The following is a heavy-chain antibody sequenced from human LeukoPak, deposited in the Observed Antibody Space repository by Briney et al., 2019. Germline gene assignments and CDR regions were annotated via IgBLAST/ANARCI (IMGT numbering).Heavy chain of an antibody. D-gene: IGHD5-12*01. CDR1: GGTFSSYA. CDR2: IIPIFGTA. V-gene: IGHV1-69*05. J-gene: IGHJ2*01. CDR3: ARSQGYGAYWYFGL. Sequence: ASVKVSCKASGGTFSSYAISWVRQAPGQGLEWMGRIIPIFGTANYAQKFQGRVTITTDESTSTAYMELSSLRSEDTAVYYCARSQGYGAYWYFGLWGRGTLVTVSS.